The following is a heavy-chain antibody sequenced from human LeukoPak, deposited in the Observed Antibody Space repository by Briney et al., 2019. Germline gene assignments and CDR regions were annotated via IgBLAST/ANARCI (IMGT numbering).Heavy chain of an antibody. D-gene: IGHD2-15*01. J-gene: IGHJ4*02. CDR1: GGSIRSYY. CDR2: IFYSGTT. V-gene: IGHV4-59*08. Sequence: SETLSLTCTVSGGSIRSYYWSWIRQPPGKGLEWVGYIFYSGTTDSNPSLKSRATILVDTSKNQFSLKLSSVTAADTAVYYCARTYCSGGSCHFDYWGQGTLVTVSS. CDR3: ARTYCSGGSCHFDY.